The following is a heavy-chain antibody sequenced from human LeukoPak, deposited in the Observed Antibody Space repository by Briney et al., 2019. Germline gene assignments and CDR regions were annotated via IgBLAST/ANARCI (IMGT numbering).Heavy chain of an antibody. CDR3: ARAEPNGFFDY. CDR2: INHSGST. D-gene: IGHD2-8*01. J-gene: IGHJ4*02. CDR1: GGSISSYY. Sequence: SETLSLTCTVSGGSISSYYWSWIRQPPGKGLEWIGEINHSGSTNYNPSLKSRVTISVDTSKNQFSLKLSSVTAADTAVCYCARAEPNGFFDYWGQGTLVTVSS. V-gene: IGHV4-34*01.